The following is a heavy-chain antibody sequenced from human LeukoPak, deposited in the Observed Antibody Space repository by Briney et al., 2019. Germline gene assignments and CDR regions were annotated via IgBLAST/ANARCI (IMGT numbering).Heavy chain of an antibody. Sequence: AGGSLRLSCAASGFTFSSYSMNWVRQAPGKGLEWVSSISSSSSYIYYADSVKGRFTISRDNAKNSLYLQMNSLRAEDTAVYYCASDYDFWSGSNINPRGQLRAFDIWGQGTMVTVSS. CDR2: ISSSSSYI. J-gene: IGHJ3*02. V-gene: IGHV3-21*01. CDR1: GFTFSSYS. CDR3: ASDYDFWSGSNINPRGQLRAFDI. D-gene: IGHD3-3*01.